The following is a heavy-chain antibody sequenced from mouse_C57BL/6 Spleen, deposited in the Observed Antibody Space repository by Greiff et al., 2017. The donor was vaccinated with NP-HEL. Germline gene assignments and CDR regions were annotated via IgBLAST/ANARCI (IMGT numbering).Heavy chain of an antibody. V-gene: IGHV5-6*02. J-gene: IGHJ2*01. D-gene: IGHD1-1*02. CDR2: ISSGGSYT. Sequence: DVMLVESGGDLVKPGGSLKLSCAASGFTFSSYGMSWVRQTPDKRLEWVATISSGGSYTYYPDSVKGRFTISRDNANNTLYLQMSSLKSEDTAMYYCARQGGGNRYYFDYWGQGTTLTVSS. CDR3: ARQGGGNRYYFDY. CDR1: GFTFSSYG.